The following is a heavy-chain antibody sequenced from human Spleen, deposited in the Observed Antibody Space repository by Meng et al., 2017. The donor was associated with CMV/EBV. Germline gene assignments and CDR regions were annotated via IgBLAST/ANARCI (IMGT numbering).Heavy chain of an antibody. CDR1: GFTFSISP. Sequence: RLSCAASGFTFSISPMHWVRQAPGKGLEWVANIRFDGTNKYHADSVKGRFTISRDNSKNTLYLQMNSLRAEDTAVYYCAKRGDSSGTYAMDVWGQGTTVTVSS. J-gene: IGHJ6*02. CDR2: IRFDGTNK. V-gene: IGHV3-30*02. D-gene: IGHD3-22*01. CDR3: AKRGDSSGTYAMDV.